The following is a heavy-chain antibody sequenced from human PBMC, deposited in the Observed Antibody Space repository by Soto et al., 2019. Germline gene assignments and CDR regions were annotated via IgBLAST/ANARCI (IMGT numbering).Heavy chain of an antibody. Sequence: QITLKESGPTLVKPTQTLTLTCTFSGFSLSTSGVGVGWIRQPPGKALEWLALIYWDDDKRYSPSLKSRLTXXKXXSKNQVVLTMTNMDPVDTATYYCALTYYGSGSYYTVRWFDPWGQGTLVTVSS. CDR3: ALTYYGSGSYYTVRWFDP. V-gene: IGHV2-5*02. CDR2: IYWDDDK. D-gene: IGHD3-10*01. J-gene: IGHJ5*02. CDR1: GFSLSTSGVG.